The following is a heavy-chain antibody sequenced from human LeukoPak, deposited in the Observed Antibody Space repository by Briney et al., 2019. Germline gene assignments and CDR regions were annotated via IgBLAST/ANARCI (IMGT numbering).Heavy chain of an antibody. CDR1: GYTFTSYD. Sequence: GASVKVSCKASGYTFTSYDINWVRQATGQGLEWMGWMNPNSGNTGYAQKFQGRVTMTRSTSMSTAYMELSSLRSEDTAVYYCARGSLGSSWYILDYWGQGTLVTVSS. V-gene: IGHV1-8*01. CDR2: MNPNSGNT. J-gene: IGHJ4*02. D-gene: IGHD6-13*01. CDR3: ARGSLGSSWYILDY.